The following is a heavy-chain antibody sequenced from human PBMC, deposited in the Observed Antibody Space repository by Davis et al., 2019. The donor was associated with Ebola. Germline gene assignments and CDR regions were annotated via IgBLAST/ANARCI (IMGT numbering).Heavy chain of an antibody. J-gene: IGHJ4*02. Sequence: PGGSLRLSCAASGFTFSSYWMSWVRQAPGKGLEWVANIKQDGSEKYYVDSVKGRFTISRDNAKNSLYLQMNSLRAEDTAVYYCATWAAGYSFAYWGQGTLVTVSS. D-gene: IGHD5-12*01. CDR2: IKQDGSEK. V-gene: IGHV3-7*03. CDR1: GFTFSSYW. CDR3: ATWAAGYSFAY.